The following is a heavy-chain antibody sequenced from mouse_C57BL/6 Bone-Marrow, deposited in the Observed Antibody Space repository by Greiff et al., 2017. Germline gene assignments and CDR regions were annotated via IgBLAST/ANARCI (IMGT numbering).Heavy chain of an antibody. CDR1: GFTFSDYY. V-gene: IGHV5-12*01. Sequence: EVKLMESGGGLVQPGGSLKLSCAASGFTFSDYYMYWVRQTPEKRLEWVAYISNGGGSTYYPDTVKGRFTISRDNAKNTLYLQMSRLKSEDTAMYYCARQGTLLWLRLYAMDYWGQGTSVTVSS. D-gene: IGHD2-2*01. CDR2: ISNGGGST. J-gene: IGHJ4*01. CDR3: ARQGTLLWLRLYAMDY.